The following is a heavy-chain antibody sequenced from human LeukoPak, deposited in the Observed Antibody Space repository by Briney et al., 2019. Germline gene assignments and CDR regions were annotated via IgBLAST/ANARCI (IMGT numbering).Heavy chain of an antibody. CDR3: ARVTVAGPGYFDY. CDR1: GLTFSSYR. J-gene: IGHJ4*02. CDR2: ITSSSSYI. V-gene: IGHV3-21*01. D-gene: IGHD6-19*01. Sequence: GGSLRLSCAASGLTFSSYRMNWVRQAPGKGLEWVSSITSSSSYIYYADSVKGRFTISRDNAKNSLYLQMNSLRAEDTAVYYCARVTVAGPGYFDYWGQGTPVTVSS.